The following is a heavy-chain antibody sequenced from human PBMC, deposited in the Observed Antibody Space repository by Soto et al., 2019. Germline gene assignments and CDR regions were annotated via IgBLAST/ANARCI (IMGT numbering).Heavy chain of an antibody. J-gene: IGHJ6*02. Sequence: QVQLVQSGTEVKKPGASVKVSCKASGYTFTTYGISWVRQAPGEGLEWMGWISVYNGKTDYAQKXXGRVTMTIENXXDXAXXELKGLRADDTAVYYCARRFVDTAVGTKYYYHLDVWGQGTTVTVSS. V-gene: IGHV1-18*01. CDR1: GYTFTTYG. CDR3: ARRFVDTAVGTKYYYHLDV. D-gene: IGHD5-18*01. CDR2: ISVYNGKT.